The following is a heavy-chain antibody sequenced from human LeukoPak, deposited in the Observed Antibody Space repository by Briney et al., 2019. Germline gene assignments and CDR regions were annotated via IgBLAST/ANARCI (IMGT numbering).Heavy chain of an antibody. Sequence: GGSLXLSCAASGFTFSSYSMNWVRQAPGKGXEWVSYISSSSSTIYYADSVKGRFTISRDNAKNSLYLQMNSLRAEDTAVYYCARVHYGHDAGYFYYYYYMDVWGKGTTVTVSS. CDR1: GFTFSSYS. D-gene: IGHD3-10*01. CDR2: ISSSSSTI. J-gene: IGHJ6*03. CDR3: ARVHYGHDAGYFYYYYYMDV. V-gene: IGHV3-48*01.